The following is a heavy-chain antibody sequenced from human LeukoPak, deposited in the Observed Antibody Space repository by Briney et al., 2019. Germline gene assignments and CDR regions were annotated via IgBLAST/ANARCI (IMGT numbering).Heavy chain of an antibody. J-gene: IGHJ3*02. CDR3: ARDLGLHHAFDI. D-gene: IGHD3-10*01. Sequence: KPGGSLRLSCAASGFTFSDYYMSWIRQAPGKGLEWASYISSSGSTIYYADSVKGRFTISRDNAKNSVYLQMNSLRAEDTAVYYCARDLGLHHAFDIWGQGTMVTISS. CDR1: GFTFSDYY. CDR2: ISSSGSTI. V-gene: IGHV3-11*04.